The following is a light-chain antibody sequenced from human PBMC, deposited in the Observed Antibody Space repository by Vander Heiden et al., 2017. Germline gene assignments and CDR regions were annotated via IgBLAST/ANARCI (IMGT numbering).Light chain of an antibody. CDR2: KAS. Sequence: DIQMTQSPSTLSAFVGDRVTITCRASQSISSWLAWYQQKPGKAPKLLIYKASSLESGVPSRFSGSGSGTEFTLTISSLQPDDLATYYCQQYNSYSRTFGQGTKVEIK. V-gene: IGKV1-5*03. CDR3: QQYNSYSRT. J-gene: IGKJ1*01. CDR1: QSISSW.